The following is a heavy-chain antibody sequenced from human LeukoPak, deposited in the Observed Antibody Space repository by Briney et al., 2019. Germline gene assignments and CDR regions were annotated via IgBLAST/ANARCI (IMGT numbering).Heavy chain of an antibody. CDR2: IYPGDSNV. J-gene: IGHJ4*02. CDR3: ARPSLRYCSGGSCFDY. D-gene: IGHD2-15*01. Sequence: GESLKISCKGSGYIFTIYWIAWVRQMPGKGLEWMGIIYPGDSNVRYSPTFQGQVTISADKSISTAYLQWSSLKASDTAMYYCARPSLRYCSGGSCFDYWGQGTLVTVSS. CDR1: GYIFTIYW. V-gene: IGHV5-51*01.